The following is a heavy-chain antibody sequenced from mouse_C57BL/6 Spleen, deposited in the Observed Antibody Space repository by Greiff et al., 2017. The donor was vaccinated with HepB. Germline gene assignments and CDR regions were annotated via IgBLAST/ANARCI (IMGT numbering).Heavy chain of an antibody. D-gene: IGHD2-4*01. V-gene: IGHV5-17*01. CDR3: ARVYYDYDLDY. J-gene: IGHJ2*01. CDR2: ISSGSSTI. Sequence: EVQGVESGGGLVKPGGSLKLSCAASGFTFSDYGMHWVRQAPEKGLEWVAYISSGSSTIYYADKVKGRFTISRDNAKNTLFLQMTSLRSEDTAMYYCARVYYDYDLDYWGQGTTLTVSS. CDR1: GFTFSDYG.